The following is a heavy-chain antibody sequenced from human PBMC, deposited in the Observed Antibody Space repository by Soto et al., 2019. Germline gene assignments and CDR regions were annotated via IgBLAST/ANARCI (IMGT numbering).Heavy chain of an antibody. CDR1: GFTFSNYW. CDR2: INSDGSGT. CDR3: SRDDEGYKMGY. Sequence: EVQLVESGGGLVQPGGSLRLSCAASGFTFSNYWMDWVRQAPGKGLVWVSRINSDGSGTRYADSVTGGFTIFRDNAKNTLYLQMNSLRAEDTAVYYCSRDDEGYKMGYWGQGTLVTVSS. J-gene: IGHJ4*02. V-gene: IGHV3-74*01. D-gene: IGHD2-8*01.